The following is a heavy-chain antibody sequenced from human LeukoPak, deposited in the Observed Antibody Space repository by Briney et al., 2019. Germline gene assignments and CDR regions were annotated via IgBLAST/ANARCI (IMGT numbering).Heavy chain of an antibody. J-gene: IGHJ4*02. V-gene: IGHV1-2*02. CDR3: TRELGSGLANDY. CDR1: GYTFTGYF. Sequence: GASVKVSCKASGYTFTGYFLHWVRQAPGQGLEWMGWINPNSGSTNYAQAFQSRVSMTRDTSITTVYMELSRLTSDDTAVYYCTRELGSGLANDYWGQGTLVTVSS. CDR2: INPNSGST. D-gene: IGHD3-16*01.